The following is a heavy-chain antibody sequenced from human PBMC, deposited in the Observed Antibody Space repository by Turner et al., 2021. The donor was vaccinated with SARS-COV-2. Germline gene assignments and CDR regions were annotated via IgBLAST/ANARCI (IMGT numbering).Heavy chain of an antibody. CDR1: GYTLIELS. CDR3: ATVFAIFGVLHLDY. V-gene: IGHV1-24*01. CDR2: FDPEDVET. D-gene: IGHD3-3*01. Sequence: QVQLVQSGAEVKKPGAAVTVSCRVSGYTLIELSMHWVRQAPGKGLEWMGGFDPEDVETIYAQTFQGRVTMTEDTSTDTAYMELSSLRSEDTAVYYCATVFAIFGVLHLDYWGQGTLVTVSS. J-gene: IGHJ4*02.